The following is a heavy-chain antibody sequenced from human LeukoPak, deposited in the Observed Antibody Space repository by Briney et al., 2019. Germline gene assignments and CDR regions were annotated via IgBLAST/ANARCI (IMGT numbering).Heavy chain of an antibody. D-gene: IGHD5-18*01. J-gene: IGHJ5*02. CDR1: GGSISSGDYY. CDR2: IYYSGST. CDR3: ARVKGDTAMVHNWFDP. Sequence: SQTLSLTCTVSGGSISSGDYYWSWIRQPPGKGLEWIGYIYYSGSTNYNPSLKSRVTISVDTSKNQFSLKLSSVTAADTAVYYCARVKGDTAMVHNWFDPWGQGTLVTVSS. V-gene: IGHV4-30-4*01.